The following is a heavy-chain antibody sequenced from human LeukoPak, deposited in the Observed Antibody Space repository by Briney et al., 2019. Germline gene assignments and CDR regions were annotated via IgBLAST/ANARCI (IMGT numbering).Heavy chain of an antibody. J-gene: IGHJ4*02. D-gene: IGHD3-22*01. V-gene: IGHV3-23*01. CDR1: GITFSNYG. CDR2: IRDSGGST. Sequence: GGSLRLSGEASGITFSNYGMSWVRQAPGKGLKWFAGIRDSGGSTNYADSVKGRFTISRDNPKNTLYLQMNSLRAEDTAVYFCAKRGVVIRVILVGFHKEAYYFDSWGQGALVTVSS. CDR3: AKRGVVIRVILVGFHKEAYYFDS.